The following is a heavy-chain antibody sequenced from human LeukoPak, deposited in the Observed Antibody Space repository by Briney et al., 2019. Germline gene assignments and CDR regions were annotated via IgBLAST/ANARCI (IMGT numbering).Heavy chain of an antibody. D-gene: IGHD6-13*01. CDR1: GFTFDDYG. V-gene: IGHV3-23*01. CDR3: AKDQYGIAAAGMFDP. Sequence: QAGGSLRLSCAASGFTFDDYGMSWVRQAPGKGLEGVSAISGSGGSTYYADSVKGRFTISRDNSKNTLYLQMNSLRAEDTAVYYCAKDQYGIAAAGMFDPWGQGTLVTVSS. J-gene: IGHJ5*02. CDR2: ISGSGGST.